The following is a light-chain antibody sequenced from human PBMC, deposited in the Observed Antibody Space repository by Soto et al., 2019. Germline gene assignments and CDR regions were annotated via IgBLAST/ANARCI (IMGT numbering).Light chain of an antibody. V-gene: IGKV1-39*01. CDR1: QSIISY. CDR2: AAS. J-gene: IGKJ1*01. Sequence: DIQMTQYTYSLSASVGARVTITCRSSQSIISYLNWYQQKPGKAPQLLIYAASSLQSGVPSRFSGSGSGTDFTHTISSLQPEDFATYYRQQSYSTPQTFSQGTNGESK. CDR3: QQSYSTPQT.